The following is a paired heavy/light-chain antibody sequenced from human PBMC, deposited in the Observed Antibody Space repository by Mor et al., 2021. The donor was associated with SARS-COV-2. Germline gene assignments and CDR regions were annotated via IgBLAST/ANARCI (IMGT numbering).Heavy chain of an antibody. J-gene: IGHJ6*02. CDR3: AREGYSGYGWYYYYYGMDV. CDR2: ISAYNGNT. D-gene: IGHD5-12*01. Sequence: QVQLVQSGAEVKKPGASVKVSCKASGYTFTSYGISWVRQAPGQGLEWMGWISAYNGNTNYAQKLQGRVTMTTDTSTSTAYMELRSLRSDDTAVYYCAREGYSGYGWYYYYYGMDVWGQGTTVTVSS. V-gene: IGHV1-18*01. CDR1: GYTFTSYG.
Light chain of an antibody. Sequence: EIVLTQSPATLSLSPGERATLSCGASQSVSSSYLAWYQQKPGLAPRLLIYDASSRATGIPDRFSGSGSGTDFTLTISRLEPEDFAVYYCQQYGSSPGTFGPGTKVDIK. CDR3: QQYGSSPGT. V-gene: IGKV3D-20*01. CDR2: DAS. J-gene: IGKJ3*01. CDR1: QSVSSSY.